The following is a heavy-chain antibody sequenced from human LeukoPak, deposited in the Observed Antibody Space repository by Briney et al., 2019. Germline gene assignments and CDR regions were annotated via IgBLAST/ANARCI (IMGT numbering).Heavy chain of an antibody. D-gene: IGHD3-10*01. V-gene: IGHV4-39*07. CDR1: GGSISSSSYY. J-gene: IGHJ6*03. Sequence: SETLSLTCTVSGGSISSSSYYWGWIRQPPGKGLEWIGSIYYSGSTYYNPSLKSRVTISVDTSKNQFSLKLSSVTAADTAVYYCARVNSYYYGSGSYYKLLYYMDVWGKGTTVTVSS. CDR3: ARVNSYYYGSGSYYKLLYYMDV. CDR2: IYYSGST.